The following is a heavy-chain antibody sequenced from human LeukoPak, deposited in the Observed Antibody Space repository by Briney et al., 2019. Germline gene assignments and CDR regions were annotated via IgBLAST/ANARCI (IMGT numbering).Heavy chain of an antibody. D-gene: IGHD4-11*01. CDR3: AQEFASVRGGDP. J-gene: IGHJ5*02. V-gene: IGHV3-23*01. CDR2: ISSSGGTT. CDR1: GFTFSTYA. Sequence: PGGSLRLSCAASGFTFSTYAMSWVRQATGKGLEWVSGISSSGGTTYYADSVKGRFTISRDNPKNTVYLQMNSLRAEDTAVYYCAQEFASVRGGDPWGQGTLVTVSS.